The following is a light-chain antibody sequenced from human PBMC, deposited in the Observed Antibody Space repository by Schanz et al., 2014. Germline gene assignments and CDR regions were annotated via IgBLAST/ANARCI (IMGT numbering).Light chain of an antibody. CDR1: QSVSSN. V-gene: IGKV3D-15*01. CDR2: NTS. CDR3: QQYHSTPLT. Sequence: EIVMTQSPATLSVSPGERATLSCRASQSVSSNLAWYQQKPGQPPRLLIYNTSTRATGIPDRFSGSGCGTDFTFTISRLEPEDFAVYYCQQYHSTPLTFGGGTKVDIK. J-gene: IGKJ4*01.